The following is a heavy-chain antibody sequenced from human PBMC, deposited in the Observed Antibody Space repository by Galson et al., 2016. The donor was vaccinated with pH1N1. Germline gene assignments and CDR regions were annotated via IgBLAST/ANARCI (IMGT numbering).Heavy chain of an antibody. V-gene: IGHV1-69*10. CDR2: IIPILGIT. CDR3: ARHNTVVMTAIYYYGLNV. D-gene: IGHD2-21*02. CDR1: GGTFSSYA. Sequence: SCKASGGTFSSYAISWVRQAPGQGLEWMGGIIPILGITNEAQTFQGRFTVTADKSTSTAYMELSSLRSEDTAVYYCARHNTVVMTAIYYYGLNVWGQGTTVTVSS. J-gene: IGHJ6*02.